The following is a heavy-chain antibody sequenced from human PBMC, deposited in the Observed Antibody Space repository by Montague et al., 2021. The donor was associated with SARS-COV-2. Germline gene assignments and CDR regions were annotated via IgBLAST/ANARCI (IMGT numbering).Heavy chain of an antibody. J-gene: IGHJ4*02. CDR3: AKASRGYGGDFDS. V-gene: IGHV4-59*02. CDR2: IFYSGST. D-gene: IGHD4-23*01. Sequence: SETLSLTCSVSGDSVKRNYWSWVRQPPGKGLEWLGYIFYSGSTYNPSLNSRVTMSLDTSKNHFSLNLISVTAADTAVYYCAKASRGYGGDFDSWGQGTLVIVSS. CDR1: GDSVKRNY.